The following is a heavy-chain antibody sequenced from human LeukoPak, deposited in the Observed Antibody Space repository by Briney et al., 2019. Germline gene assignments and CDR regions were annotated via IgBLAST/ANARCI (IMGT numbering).Heavy chain of an antibody. CDR3: ARDNDY. Sequence: GGSLRLSCAASGFTFSSYAMHWVRQAPGKGLEWVAVISYDGSNKYYADSVKGRFTISRDNSKNTLYLQMNSLRAEGTAVYYCARDNDYWGQGTLVTVSS. CDR2: ISYDGSNK. J-gene: IGHJ4*02. V-gene: IGHV3-30*04. CDR1: GFTFSSYA.